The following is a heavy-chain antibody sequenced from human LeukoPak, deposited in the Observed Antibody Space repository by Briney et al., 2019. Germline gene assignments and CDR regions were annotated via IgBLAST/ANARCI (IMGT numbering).Heavy chain of an antibody. CDR1: GASITSVNW. V-gene: IGHV4-4*02. J-gene: IGHJ1*01. Sequence: PSGTLSLNCAVSGASITSVNWWNWVRQSPGKGPEWIGEIDHTGNTNYNASLKSRVTISLDKSKNQFSLNLNSVTAADTAVYYCARSYASAVWGQGTLVTVSS. CDR3: ARSYASAV. CDR2: IDHTGNT.